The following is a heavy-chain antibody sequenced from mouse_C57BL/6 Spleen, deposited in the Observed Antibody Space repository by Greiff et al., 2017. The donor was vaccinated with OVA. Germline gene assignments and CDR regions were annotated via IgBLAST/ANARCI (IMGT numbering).Heavy chain of an antibody. D-gene: IGHD2-2*01. CDR3: AREGIYYGYVPFAY. CDR1: GYSFTGYY. V-gene: IGHV1-42*01. J-gene: IGHJ3*01. Sequence: EVQVVESGPELVKPGASVKISCKASGYSFTGYYMNWVKQSPEKSLEWIGEINPSTGGTTYNQKFKAKATLTVDKSSSTAYMQLKSLTSEDSAVYYCAREGIYYGYVPFAYWGQGTLVTVSA. CDR2: INPSTGGT.